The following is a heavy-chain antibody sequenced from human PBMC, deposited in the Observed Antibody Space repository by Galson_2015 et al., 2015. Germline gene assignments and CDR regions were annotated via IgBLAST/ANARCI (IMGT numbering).Heavy chain of an antibody. J-gene: IGHJ5*01. D-gene: IGHD6-19*01. CDR1: GFTFSDFY. V-gene: IGHV3-11*05. CDR2: ISSSSIYT. Sequence: SLRLSCAASGFTFSDFYMSGVRQAPGKGLEWVSYISSSSIYTNYADSVKGRFTISRDNAKNSLYLQMNSLRVEDTAVYYCARVEGYTSGWSDSWGQGTLVTVSS. CDR3: ARVEGYTSGWSDS.